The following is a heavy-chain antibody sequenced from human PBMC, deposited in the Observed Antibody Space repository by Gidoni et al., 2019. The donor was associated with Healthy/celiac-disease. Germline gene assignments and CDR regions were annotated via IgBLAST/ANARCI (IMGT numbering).Heavy chain of an antibody. CDR2: IKQDGSEK. Sequence: EVQLVESGGGWVQPGGSLRLSCAASGFTFSSYWMSWVRQAPGKGLEWVANIKQDGSEKYYVASVKGRFTISRDNAKNSLYLQMNSLRAEDTAVYYCARDSSSWYLKFDYWGQGTLVTVSS. J-gene: IGHJ4*02. V-gene: IGHV3-7*01. CDR1: GFTFSSYW. D-gene: IGHD6-13*01. CDR3: ARDSSSWYLKFDY.